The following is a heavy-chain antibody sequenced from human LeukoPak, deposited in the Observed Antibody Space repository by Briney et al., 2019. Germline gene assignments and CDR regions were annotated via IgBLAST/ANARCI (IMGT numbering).Heavy chain of an antibody. CDR3: AKDPRRITMIVVVPDAFDI. CDR2: IRYDGSNK. V-gene: IGHV3-30*02. J-gene: IGHJ3*02. D-gene: IGHD3-22*01. CDR1: GFTFSSYG. Sequence: PGGSLRLSCAASGFTFSSYGMHSVRQAPGKGRGWVAFIRYDGSNKYYPDSVKGRFTIARDHSKNTLYLQMNSLRAEDTAVYYCAKDPRRITMIVVVPDAFDIWGQGTMVTVSS.